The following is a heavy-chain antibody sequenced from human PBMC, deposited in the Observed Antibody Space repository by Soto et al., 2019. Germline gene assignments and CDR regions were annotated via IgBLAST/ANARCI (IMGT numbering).Heavy chain of an antibody. Sequence: PGGSLRLSCAASGFTFSSYSMNWVRQAPGKGLEWVSSISSSSSYIYYADSVKGRFTISRDNAKNSLYLQMNSLRAEDTAVYYCARDFTPSGYDPPGYRGQGTLVTVSS. J-gene: IGHJ1*01. D-gene: IGHD5-12*01. V-gene: IGHV3-21*01. CDR1: GFTFSSYS. CDR3: ARDFTPSGYDPPGY. CDR2: ISSSSSYI.